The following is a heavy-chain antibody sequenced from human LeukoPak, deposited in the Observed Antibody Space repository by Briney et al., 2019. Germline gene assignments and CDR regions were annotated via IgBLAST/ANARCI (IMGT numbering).Heavy chain of an antibody. CDR1: GGSISSHY. CDR2: IYYSGST. Sequence: SETLSLTCTVSGGSISSHYWSWIRQPPGKGLEWIGYIYYSGSTNYNPPLKSRVTISVDTSKNQFSLKLSSVTAADTAVYYCARLGPGGYDYYFDYWGQGTLVTVSS. CDR3: ARLGPGGYDYYFDY. D-gene: IGHD5-12*01. V-gene: IGHV4-59*11. J-gene: IGHJ4*02.